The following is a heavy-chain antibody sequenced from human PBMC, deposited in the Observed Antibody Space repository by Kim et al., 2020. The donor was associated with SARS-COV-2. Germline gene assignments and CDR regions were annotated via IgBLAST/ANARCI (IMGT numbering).Heavy chain of an antibody. CDR1: GYTFTSYY. CDR2: INPSGGST. V-gene: IGHV1-46*01. J-gene: IGHJ4*02. CDR3: ARVTGSDFWSGYHVPLGY. Sequence: ASVKVSCKASGYTFTSYYMHWVRQAPGQGLEWMGIINPSGGSTSYAQKFQGRVTMTRDTSTSTVYMELSSLRSEDTAVYYCARVTGSDFWSGYHVPLGYWGQGTLVTVSS. D-gene: IGHD3-3*01.